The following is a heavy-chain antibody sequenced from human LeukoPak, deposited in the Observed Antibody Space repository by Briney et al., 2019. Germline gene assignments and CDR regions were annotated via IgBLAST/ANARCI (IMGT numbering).Heavy chain of an antibody. J-gene: IGHJ4*02. CDR1: GGSISSSSSY. CDR3: ALYNWNDVYFDS. D-gene: IGHD1-20*01. CDR2: IYYSGST. Sequence: KPSETLSLTCSVSGGSISSSSSYWGWIRQAPGKGLEWIGTIYYSGSTYYNPSLKSRVTISIDTSKNQFFLKLRSVSAADTAVYYCALYNWNDVYFDSWGRGTLVTVSS. V-gene: IGHV4-39*01.